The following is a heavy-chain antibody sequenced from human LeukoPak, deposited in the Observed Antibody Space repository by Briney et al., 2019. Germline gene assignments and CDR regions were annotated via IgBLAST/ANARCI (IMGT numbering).Heavy chain of an antibody. CDR1: GGSISSSSYY. V-gene: IGHV4-39*07. CDR2: IYYSGST. Sequence: SETLSLTCTVSGGSISSSSYYWGWIRQPPGKGLKWIGSIYYSGSTYYNPSLKSRVTMSLDTSENRFSLKMTSVTAADTAVYYCARGNMALKILLDAFEIWGQGTKVTVST. J-gene: IGHJ3*02. D-gene: IGHD2-15*01. CDR3: ARGNMALKILLDAFEI.